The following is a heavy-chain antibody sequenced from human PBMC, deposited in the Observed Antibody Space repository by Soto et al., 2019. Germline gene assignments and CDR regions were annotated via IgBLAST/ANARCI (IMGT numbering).Heavy chain of an antibody. CDR1: GFTFSNCA. D-gene: IGHD3-16*01. CDR2: ISANGVST. V-gene: IGHV3-23*01. J-gene: IGHJ6*03. Sequence: GGSLRLSCAASGFTFSNCAMNWVRQAPGKGLEWVSLISANGVSTYYADSVKGRFTISKDNSKNTLYLQINSLRAEDTAVYYCAKEGGPGYWYMDVWGKGTTVTVSS. CDR3: AKEGGPGYWYMDV.